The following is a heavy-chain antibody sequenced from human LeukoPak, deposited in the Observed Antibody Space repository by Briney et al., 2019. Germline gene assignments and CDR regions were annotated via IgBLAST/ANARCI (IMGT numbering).Heavy chain of an antibody. V-gene: IGHV3-11*04. CDR1: GFTFSDYY. CDR3: ARSLPEVYANEGYYYYYYMDV. J-gene: IGHJ6*03. D-gene: IGHD2-8*01. CDR2: ISSSGSTI. Sequence: GGSLRLSCAASGFTFSDYYMSWIRQAPGKGLEWVSYISSSGSTIYYADSVKGRFTISRDNAKNSLYLQVNSLRAEDTAVYYCARSLPEVYANEGYYYYYYMDVWGKGTTVTVSS.